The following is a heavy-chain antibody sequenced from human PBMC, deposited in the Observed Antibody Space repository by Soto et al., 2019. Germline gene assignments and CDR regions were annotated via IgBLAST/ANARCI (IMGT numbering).Heavy chain of an antibody. CDR3: AKEGGVNGDYFDY. D-gene: IGHD3-16*01. V-gene: IGHV3-30*18. J-gene: IGHJ4*02. CDR1: GFTFSSYG. Sequence: QVQLVESGGGVVQPGRSLRLSCAASGFTFSSYGMHWVRQAPGKGLGWVAVISYDGSNKYYADSVKGRFTISRDNSKNTLYLQMNSLRAEDTAVYYCAKEGGVNGDYFDYWGQGTLVTVSS. CDR2: ISYDGSNK.